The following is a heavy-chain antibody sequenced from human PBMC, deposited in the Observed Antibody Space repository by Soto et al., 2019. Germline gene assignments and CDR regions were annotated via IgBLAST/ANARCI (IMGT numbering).Heavy chain of an antibody. CDR3: STVGGAYSSSWGYIDY. V-gene: IGHV1-46*03. D-gene: IGHD6-13*01. J-gene: IGHJ4*02. CDR1: GYTFTSYY. CDR2: INPSGGST. Sequence: GSVKVSCKAYGYTFTSYYMHWVRQAPGQGLECIGIINPSGGSTSYAQKFQGRVTMTRDTSTSTVYMELSSLRSEDTAVYYCSTVGGAYSSSWGYIDYSGQRTLVTISS.